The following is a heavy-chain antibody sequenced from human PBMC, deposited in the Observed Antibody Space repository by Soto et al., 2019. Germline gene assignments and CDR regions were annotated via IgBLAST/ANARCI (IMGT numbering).Heavy chain of an antibody. V-gene: IGHV3-21*01. CDR3: ARVAY. CDR2: IDSYSNFI. Sequence: GGSLRLSCAASAFTFSDYYMNWVRQAPGKGLEWVSSIDSYSNFIYYADSVKGRFIISRDNAQNSLFLQMNTLRPEDTAMYYCARVAYWGPGTQVTVSS. J-gene: IGHJ4*02. CDR1: AFTFSDYY.